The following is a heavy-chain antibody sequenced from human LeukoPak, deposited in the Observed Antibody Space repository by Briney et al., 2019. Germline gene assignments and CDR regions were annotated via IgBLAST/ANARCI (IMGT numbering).Heavy chain of an antibody. J-gene: IGHJ6*02. CDR1: GFTFSSHW. CDR2: INSDGSSI. CDR3: ARADGDYTYYYYGMDV. D-gene: IGHD4-17*01. Sequence: PGGSLRLSCAASGFTFSSHWMHWVRQAPGKGLVWVSRINSDGSSISYADSVKGRFTISRDNAKNTLYLQMNSLRAEDTAVYYCARADGDYTYYYYGMDVWGQGTTVTVSS. V-gene: IGHV3-74*01.